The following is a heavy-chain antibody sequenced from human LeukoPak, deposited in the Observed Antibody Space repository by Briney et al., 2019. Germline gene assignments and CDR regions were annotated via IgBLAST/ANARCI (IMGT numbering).Heavy chain of an antibody. Sequence: PGGSLRLSCAASGFTFSSYNMNWVRQAPGKGLEWVSSISSGSSYIYYADSVQGRFTISRDNAKNSLYLQMNSLRVEDTAVYYCARGVKTIAARPPYFDYWGQGTLVTVSS. CDR2: ISSGSSYI. V-gene: IGHV3-21*01. J-gene: IGHJ4*02. CDR1: GFTFSSYN. D-gene: IGHD6-6*01. CDR3: ARGVKTIAARPPYFDY.